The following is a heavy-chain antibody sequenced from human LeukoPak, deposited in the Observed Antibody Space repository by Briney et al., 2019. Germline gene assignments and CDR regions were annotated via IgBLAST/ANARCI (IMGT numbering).Heavy chain of an antibody. Sequence: ASVKVSCKASGGTFSSYAISWVRQAPGQGLEWMGGIIPIFGTANYAQKFQGRVTITADESTSTAYMELSSLRSEDTAVYYCARSPDACSGGSCRHYYYYYMDVWGKGTTVTISS. D-gene: IGHD2-15*01. CDR3: ARSPDACSGGSCRHYYYYYMDV. V-gene: IGHV1-69*13. CDR1: GGTFSSYA. J-gene: IGHJ6*03. CDR2: IIPIFGTA.